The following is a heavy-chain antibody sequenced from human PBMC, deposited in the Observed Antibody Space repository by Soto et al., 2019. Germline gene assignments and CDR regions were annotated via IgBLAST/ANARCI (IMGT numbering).Heavy chain of an antibody. CDR1: GFTFDDYA. Sequence: GGSLRLSCAASGFTFDDYAMHWVRQAPGKGLEWVSGISWNSGSIGYADSVKGRFTISRDSAKNSLYLQMNSLRAEDTALYYCAKDRSSYYDSSGIFDYWGQGTLVTAPQ. CDR3: AKDRSSYYDSSGIFDY. CDR2: ISWNSGSI. D-gene: IGHD3-22*01. J-gene: IGHJ4*02. V-gene: IGHV3-9*01.